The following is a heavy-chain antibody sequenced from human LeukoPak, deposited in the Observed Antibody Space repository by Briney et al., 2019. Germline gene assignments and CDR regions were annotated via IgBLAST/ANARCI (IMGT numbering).Heavy chain of an antibody. D-gene: IGHD5-24*01. J-gene: IGHJ4*02. CDR2: ISYDGSKK. Sequence: GGSLRLSCAASGFTFSSYAMHWVRQAPGKGLEWVALISYDGSKKYYADSVKGRFTISRDNSKNTLYLQMNSLRAEDTAVYYCARDPKQSDGYTPYYFDYWGQGTLVTVSS. CDR1: GFTFSSYA. CDR3: ARDPKQSDGYTPYYFDY. V-gene: IGHV3-30*04.